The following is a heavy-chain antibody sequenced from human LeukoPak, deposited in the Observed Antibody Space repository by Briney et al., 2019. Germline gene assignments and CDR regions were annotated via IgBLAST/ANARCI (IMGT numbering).Heavy chain of an antibody. CDR1: GDSISGGYS. CDR2: IYYSGGT. Sequence: SETLSLTCAVSGDSISGGYSWGWIRQPPGKGLEWIGYIYYSGGTNYNPSLKSRVIISVDTSKNQFSLKLSSVTAADTAVYYCARLSTMSTAANIFDYWGQGTLVTVSS. CDR3: ARLSTMSTAANIFDY. D-gene: IGHD6-6*01. J-gene: IGHJ4*02. V-gene: IGHV4-61*08.